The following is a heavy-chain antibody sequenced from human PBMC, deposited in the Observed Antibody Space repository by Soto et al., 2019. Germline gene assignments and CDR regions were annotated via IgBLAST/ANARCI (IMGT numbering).Heavy chain of an antibody. CDR3: AKIYCGGDCYSWYYYYYYGMDV. Sequence: LRLSCAASGFTFSSYGMHWVRQAPGKGLEWVAVISYDGSNKYYADSVKGRFTISRDNSKNTPYLQMNSLRAEDTAVYYCAKIYCGGDCYSWYYYYYYGMDVWGQGTTVTVSS. CDR1: GFTFSSYG. CDR2: ISYDGSNK. D-gene: IGHD2-21*02. V-gene: IGHV3-30*18. J-gene: IGHJ6*02.